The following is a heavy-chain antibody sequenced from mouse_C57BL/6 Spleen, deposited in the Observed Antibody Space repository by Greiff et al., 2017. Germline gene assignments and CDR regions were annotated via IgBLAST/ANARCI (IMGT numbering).Heavy chain of an antibody. CDR3: ARARNYDGRFDG. J-gene: IGHJ2*01. Sequence: DVQLVQSGPALVKPSQTVSLTCTVTGYSITNGNHWWNWLRQVSGSKLEWIGYISSSGSTDSNPSLKSRISITRDTSKNQLFLQMNSVTTEDIATYDCARARNYDGRFDGWGQGTTLTVSS. CDR1: GYSITNGNHW. V-gene: IGHV3-4*01. D-gene: IGHD2-4*01. CDR2: ISSSGST.